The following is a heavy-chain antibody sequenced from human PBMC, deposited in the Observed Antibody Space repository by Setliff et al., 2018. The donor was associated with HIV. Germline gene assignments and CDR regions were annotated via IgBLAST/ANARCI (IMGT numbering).Heavy chain of an antibody. J-gene: IGHJ5*02. V-gene: IGHV3-30*02. D-gene: IGHD3-3*01. CDR2: IRCDGSNE. Sequence: WGSLRLSCSASGLTFSNDALYWVRQAPGKGLEWVAFIRCDGSNEYYADSVQGRFTISRDNSKNTLYLQMNSLRAEDTAVYYCAEAQWILSQWWFDPWGQGTLVTVSS. CDR3: AEAQWILSQWWFDP. CDR1: GLTFSNDA.